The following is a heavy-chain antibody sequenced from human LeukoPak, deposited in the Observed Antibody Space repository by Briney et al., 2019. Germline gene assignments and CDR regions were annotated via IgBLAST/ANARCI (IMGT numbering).Heavy chain of an antibody. D-gene: IGHD1-26*01. CDR1: GFTFSSYS. V-gene: IGHV3-48*01. CDR2: ISSSSSTI. J-gene: IGHJ3*02. Sequence: GGSLRLSCAASGFTFSSYSMNWVRQAPGKGLEWVSYISSSSSTIYYPDSVKGRFTISRDNAKNSLYLQMNSLRAEDTAVYYCAPKSWEGAFDIWGQGTMVTVSS. CDR3: APKSWEGAFDI.